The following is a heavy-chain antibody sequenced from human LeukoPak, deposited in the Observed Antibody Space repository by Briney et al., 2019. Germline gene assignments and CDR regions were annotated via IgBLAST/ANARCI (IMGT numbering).Heavy chain of an antibody. Sequence: SETLSLTCTVSGVSIGSYYWSWIRQPPGKGLEWIGYIYHSGSTNYSPSLKSRVTISVDTSKNQFSLKLSSVTAADTAVYYCASHQSGVVHDPFDIWGQGTMVIVST. V-gene: IGHV4-59*08. CDR2: IYHSGST. D-gene: IGHD3-3*01. CDR3: ASHQSGVVHDPFDI. J-gene: IGHJ3*02. CDR1: GVSIGSYY.